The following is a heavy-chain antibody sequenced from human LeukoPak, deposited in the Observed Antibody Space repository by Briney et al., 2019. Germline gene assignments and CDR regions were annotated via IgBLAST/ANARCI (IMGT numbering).Heavy chain of an antibody. J-gene: IGHJ6*02. CDR1: GGSISSSSYY. V-gene: IGHV4-39*01. CDR3: ARVHAGTTIYYGMDV. CDR2: IYYSGST. Sequence: SETLSLTCTVSGGSISSSSYYWGWIRQPPGKGLEWIGSIYYSGSTYYNPSLKSRVTISVDTSKDQFSLKLSSVTAADTAVYYCARVHAGTTIYYGMDVWGQGTTVTVSS. D-gene: IGHD1-7*01.